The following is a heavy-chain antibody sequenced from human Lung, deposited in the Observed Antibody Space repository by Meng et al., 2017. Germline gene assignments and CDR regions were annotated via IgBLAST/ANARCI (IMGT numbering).Heavy chain of an antibody. CDR3: ARFDISSSGRGDY. J-gene: IGHJ4*02. CDR2: IFHSGST. D-gene: IGHD1-26*01. Sequence: QVHAQEPGPGLVKPSGTLSLTCAASGGSITRSTWWSWVRQTPGKGLEWFGEIFHSGSTNYNPPLESRVTISVDKSKNQFSLKVYSVTAADTATYYCARFDISSSGRGDYWGQGILVTVSS. CDR1: GGSITRSTW. V-gene: IGHV4-4*02.